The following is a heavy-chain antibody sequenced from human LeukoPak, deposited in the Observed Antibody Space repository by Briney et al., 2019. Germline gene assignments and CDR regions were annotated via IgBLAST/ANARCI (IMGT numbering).Heavy chain of an antibody. CDR1: GGSFSGYY. CDR2: INHSGST. D-gene: IGHD1-14*01. CDR3: ARDRPRPVNWFDP. J-gene: IGHJ5*02. Sequence: SETLSLTCAVYGGSFSGYYWSWIRQPPGKGLEWIGEINHSGSTNYNPSLKSRVTISVDTSKNQFSLKLSSVTAADTAVYYCARDRPRPVNWFDPWGQGTLVTVSS. V-gene: IGHV4-34*01.